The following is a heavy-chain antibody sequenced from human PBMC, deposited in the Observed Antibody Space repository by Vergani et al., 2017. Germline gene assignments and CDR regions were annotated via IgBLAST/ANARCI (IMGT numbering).Heavy chain of an antibody. CDR2: IIPILGIA. CDR1: GGTFSSYT. CDR3: ARDRDYGDYGAFVF. Sequence: QVQLVQSGAEVKKPGSSVKVSCKASGGTFSSYTISWVRQAPGQGLEWMGRIIPILGIANYAQKFQGRVTITADNSTSTAYMELSSLRSEDTAVYYCARDRDYGDYGAFVFWGQGTMVTVSS. V-gene: IGHV1-69*08. J-gene: IGHJ3*01. D-gene: IGHD4-17*01.